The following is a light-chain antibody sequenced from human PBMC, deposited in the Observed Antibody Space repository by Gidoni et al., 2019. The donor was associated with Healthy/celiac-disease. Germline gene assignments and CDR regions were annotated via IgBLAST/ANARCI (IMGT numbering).Light chain of an antibody. CDR3: QQYNSYRT. J-gene: IGKJ1*01. Sequence: DIQMPQSPSTRSASVGDRVTIPCRASQSISSWLAWYQQKPGKAPKLLIYKASSLEGGVPSRFSGSGSGTEFTLTISSLQPDDFATYYCQQYNSYRTFXQXTKVEIK. CDR2: KAS. V-gene: IGKV1-5*03. CDR1: QSISSW.